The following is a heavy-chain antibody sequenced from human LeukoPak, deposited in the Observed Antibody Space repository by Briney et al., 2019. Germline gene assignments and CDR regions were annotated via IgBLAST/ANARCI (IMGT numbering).Heavy chain of an antibody. CDR2: IYRSGSA. V-gene: IGHV4-38-2*01. J-gene: IGHJ3*01. CDR3: ARHYLQPGAFDV. Sequence: SETLSLTCAVSGYSINTGYYWGWIRQPPGKGLAWIGSIYRSGSAYYTPPLESRVTVSVDTSKNQFSLRLTSVTAADTAVYFCARHYLQPGAFDVWGQGTLVTVSS. D-gene: IGHD3-10*01. CDR1: GYSINTGYY.